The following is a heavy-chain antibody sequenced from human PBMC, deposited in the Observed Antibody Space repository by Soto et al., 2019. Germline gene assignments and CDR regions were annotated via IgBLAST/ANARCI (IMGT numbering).Heavy chain of an antibody. J-gene: IGHJ4*02. CDR2: IVVGSGNT. CDR1: GFTFTSSA. CDR3: AAKGTTGTTFDY. Sequence: ASVKVSCKASGFTFTSSAMQWVRQARGQRLEWIGWIVVGSGNTNYAQKFQERVTITRDMSTSTAYMELSSLRSEDTAVYYCAAKGTTGTTFDYWGQGTLVTVSS. V-gene: IGHV1-58*02. D-gene: IGHD1-1*01.